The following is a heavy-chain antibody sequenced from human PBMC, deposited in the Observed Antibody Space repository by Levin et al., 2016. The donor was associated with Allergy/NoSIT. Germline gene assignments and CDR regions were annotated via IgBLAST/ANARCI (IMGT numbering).Heavy chain of an antibody. D-gene: IGHD2-15*01. CDR2: IYYSGST. Sequence: WIRQPPGKGLEWIGSIYYSGSTYYNPSLKSRVTISVDTSKNQFSLKLSSVTAADTAVYYCARAIGYCSGGSCYNWFDPWGQGTLVTVSS. V-gene: IGHV4-39*07. CDR3: ARAIGYCSGGSCYNWFDP. J-gene: IGHJ5*02.